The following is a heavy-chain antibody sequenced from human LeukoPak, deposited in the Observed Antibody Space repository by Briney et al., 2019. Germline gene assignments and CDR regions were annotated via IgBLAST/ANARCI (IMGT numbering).Heavy chain of an antibody. D-gene: IGHD3-22*01. Sequence: GGSLRLSCAASGFTFSSYAMSWVRQAPGKGLEWVSAISGSGGSTYYADSVEGRFTISRDNSENTLYLQMNSLRAEDTAVYYCAKGMIVVVPFDYWGQGTLVTVSS. CDR3: AKGMIVVVPFDY. J-gene: IGHJ4*02. CDR1: GFTFSSYA. V-gene: IGHV3-23*01. CDR2: ISGSGGST.